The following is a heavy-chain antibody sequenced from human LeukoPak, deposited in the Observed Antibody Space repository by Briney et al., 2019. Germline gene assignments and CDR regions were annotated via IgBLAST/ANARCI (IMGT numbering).Heavy chain of an antibody. D-gene: IGHD3-10*01. J-gene: IGHJ4*02. Sequence: SSPTLVKPTQTLTLTCTFSGFSLSTSGVGVGWIRQPPGKALEWLALIYWDDDKRYSPSLKSRLTITKDTSKNQVVLTMTNMDPVDTATYYCAHTQVVRGVIITYYFDYWGQGTLVTVSS. V-gene: IGHV2-5*02. CDR1: GFSLSTSGVG. CDR2: IYWDDDK. CDR3: AHTQVVRGVIITYYFDY.